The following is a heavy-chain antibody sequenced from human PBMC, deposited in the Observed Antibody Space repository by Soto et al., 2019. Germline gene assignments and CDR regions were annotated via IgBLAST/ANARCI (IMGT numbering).Heavy chain of an antibody. Sequence: GASVKVSCKASGYTFTSYAMHWVRQAPGQRLEWMGWIDAGNGNTKYSQKFQGRVTITRDTSASTAYMELSSLRSEDTAVYYCASSRITMVPYGMDVWGQGTTVTVSS. D-gene: IGHD3-10*01. V-gene: IGHV1-3*01. CDR3: ASSRITMVPYGMDV. J-gene: IGHJ6*02. CDR2: IDAGNGNT. CDR1: GYTFTSYA.